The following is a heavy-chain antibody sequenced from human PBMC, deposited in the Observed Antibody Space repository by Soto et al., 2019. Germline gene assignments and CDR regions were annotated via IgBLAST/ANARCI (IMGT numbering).Heavy chain of an antibody. J-gene: IGHJ4*02. CDR1: GGTFSSYA. CDR2: IIPIFGTA. D-gene: IGHD3-22*01. CDR3: ARHMIVVVNRAFDY. V-gene: IGHV1-69*13. Sequence: AAVKVSCKASGGTFSSYAISWVRQAPGQGLEWMGGIIPIFGTANYAQKFQGRVTITADESTSTAYMELSSLRSEDTAVYYCARHMIVVVNRAFDYWGQGTLVTVSS.